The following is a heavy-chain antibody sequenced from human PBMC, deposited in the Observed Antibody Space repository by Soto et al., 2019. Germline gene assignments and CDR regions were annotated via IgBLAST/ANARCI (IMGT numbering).Heavy chain of an antibody. J-gene: IGHJ4*02. CDR2: IYYSGST. V-gene: IGHV4-59*01. D-gene: IGHD3-10*01. CDR3: ARAPPYGGYYFDY. Sequence: SETLSLTCTVSGGSISSYYWSWIRQPPGKGLEWIGYIYYSGSTNYNPSLKSRVTISVDTSKNQFSLKLSSVTAADTAVYYCARAPPYGGYYFDYWGQGTLVTVS. CDR1: GGSISSYY.